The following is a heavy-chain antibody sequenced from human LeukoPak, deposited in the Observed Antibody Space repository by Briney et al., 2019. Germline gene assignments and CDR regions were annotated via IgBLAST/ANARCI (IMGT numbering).Heavy chain of an antibody. CDR1: GGSISSYY. Sequence: PSETLSLTCTVSGGSISSYYWSWIRQPPGKGLEWIGYIYYSGTTNYNPSLKSRVTISVDTSKNHFSLKLSSVTAADTAVYYCAREGGSNYFDYWGQGTLVTVSS. J-gene: IGHJ4*02. D-gene: IGHD1-26*01. CDR2: IYYSGTT. V-gene: IGHV4-59*01. CDR3: AREGGSNYFDY.